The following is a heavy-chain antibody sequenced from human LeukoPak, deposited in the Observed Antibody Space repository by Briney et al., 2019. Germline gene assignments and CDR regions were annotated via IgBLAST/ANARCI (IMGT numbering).Heavy chain of an antibody. Sequence: ASVKVSCKASGYTFTGYYMHWVRQAPGQGLEWMGRINPNSGGTNYAQKFQGRVTMTRDTSISTAYMELSRLRSEDTAVYYCATFSRGGYDYWDFVYWGQGTLVTVSS. D-gene: IGHD5-12*01. CDR2: INPNSGGT. CDR3: ATFSRGGYDYWDFVY. J-gene: IGHJ4*02. CDR1: GYTFTGYY. V-gene: IGHV1-2*06.